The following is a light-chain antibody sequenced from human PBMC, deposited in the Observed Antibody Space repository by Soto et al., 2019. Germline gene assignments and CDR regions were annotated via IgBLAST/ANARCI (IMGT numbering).Light chain of an antibody. CDR3: QQYNSYST. CDR2: DAS. J-gene: IGKJ1*01. V-gene: IGKV1-5*01. Sequence: IPLTQSASSLSASFGDRVTIPCRASRSINRWLAWYQQKPGRAPKLLIYDASSLQSGVPSRFSGGASGTEFALTISSLKPDDFATYYCQQYNSYSTFGQGTKVDIK. CDR1: RSINRW.